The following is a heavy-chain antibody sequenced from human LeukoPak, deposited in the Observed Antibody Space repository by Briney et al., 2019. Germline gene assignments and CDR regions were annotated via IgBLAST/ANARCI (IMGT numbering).Heavy chain of an antibody. D-gene: IGHD3-10*01. CDR3: ARRHYYGSAYDY. CDR2: IYYSGST. Sequence: SETLSLTCTVSGGSISSSSYYWGWIRQPPGKGPEWIGIIYYSGSTYYNPSLKSRVTISVDTSKNQFSLKLSSVTAADTAVYYCARRHYYGSAYDYWGQGTLVTVSS. CDR1: GGSISSSSYY. J-gene: IGHJ4*02. V-gene: IGHV4-39*01.